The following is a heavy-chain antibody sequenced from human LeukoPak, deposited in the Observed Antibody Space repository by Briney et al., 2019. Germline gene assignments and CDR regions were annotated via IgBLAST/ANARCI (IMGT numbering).Heavy chain of an antibody. CDR3: VKTMVVFGGLIRTDAFDI. CDR1: GFSFNNYA. V-gene: IGHV3-64D*06. Sequence: GGSLRLSCSASGFSFNNYAVHWVRHAPGKRLEYVSGINSAGGSSHYADSAKGRFTISRDNSKNALYLQLSSLRPEDTALYYCVKTMVVFGGLIRTDAFDIWGQGTMVTVSS. CDR2: INSAGGSS. D-gene: IGHD3-10*01. J-gene: IGHJ3*02.